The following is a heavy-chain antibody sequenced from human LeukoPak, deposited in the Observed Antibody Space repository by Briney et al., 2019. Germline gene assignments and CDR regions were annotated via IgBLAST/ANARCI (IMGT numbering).Heavy chain of an antibody. J-gene: IGHJ4*02. CDR1: GGTFSSYA. D-gene: IGHD3-10*01. CDR3: ATDDYGSGSDG. V-gene: IGHV1-69*04. Sequence: SVKVSCKASGGTFSSYAISWVRQAPGQGLEWMGRIIPILGIANYAQKFQGRVTITADKSTSTAYMELSSLRSEDTAVYYCATDDYGSGSDGWGQGTLVTVSS. CDR2: IIPILGIA.